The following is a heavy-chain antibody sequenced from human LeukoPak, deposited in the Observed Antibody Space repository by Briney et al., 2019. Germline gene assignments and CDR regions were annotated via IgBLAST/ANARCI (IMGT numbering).Heavy chain of an antibody. V-gene: IGHV4-38-2*01. Sequence: PSETLSLTCAVPGYSIRSGYYWGWIRQPPGKGLEWIGSVFSGNTYYNPSLKSRVIIPVDTSKNQFSLDLSSVTAADTAVCYCARLRGSYYYFDSWGQGTLVTVSS. D-gene: IGHD1-26*01. CDR2: VFSGNT. CDR1: GYSIRSGYY. J-gene: IGHJ4*02. CDR3: ARLRGSYYYFDS.